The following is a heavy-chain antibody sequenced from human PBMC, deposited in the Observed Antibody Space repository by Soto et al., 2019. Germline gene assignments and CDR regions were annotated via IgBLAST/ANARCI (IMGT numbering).Heavy chain of an antibody. J-gene: IGHJ3*02. Sequence: SGGSLRLSCAASGFTFSNAWMSWVRQAPGKGLEWVGRIKSKTDGGTTDYAAPVKGRFTISRDDSKNTLYLQMNSLKTEDTAVYYCTTDGVVTEGVDAFDIWGQGTMVTVSS. V-gene: IGHV3-15*01. CDR3: TTDGVVTEGVDAFDI. CDR1: GFTFSNAW. D-gene: IGHD2-21*02. CDR2: IKSKTDGGTT.